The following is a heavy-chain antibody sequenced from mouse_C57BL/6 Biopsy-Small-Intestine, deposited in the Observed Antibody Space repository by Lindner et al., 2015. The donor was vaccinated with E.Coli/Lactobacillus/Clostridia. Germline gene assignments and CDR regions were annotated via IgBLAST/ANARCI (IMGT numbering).Heavy chain of an antibody. CDR3: ARHGYYDYDGWYFDV. CDR2: IYPGDGDT. D-gene: IGHD2-4*01. CDR1: GYAFSSSW. Sequence: VQLQESGPELVKPGASVKISCKASGYAFSSSWMNWVKQRPGKGLEWIGRIYPGDGDTNYNGKFKGKATLTADKSSSTAYMQLSSLTSEDSAVYFCARHGYYDYDGWYFDVWGTGTTVTVSS. V-gene: IGHV1-82*01. J-gene: IGHJ1*03.